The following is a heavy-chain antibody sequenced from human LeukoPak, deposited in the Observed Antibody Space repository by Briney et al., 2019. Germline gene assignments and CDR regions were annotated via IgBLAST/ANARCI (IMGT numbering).Heavy chain of an antibody. Sequence: GSLRLSCAASRFTFSSYWMSWVRQAPGKGLEWVANIKQDGSEKYYVDSVKGRFTISRDNAKNSLYLQMNSLRAEDTAVYYCARDRIRHFDYWGQGTLVTVSS. V-gene: IGHV3-7*01. J-gene: IGHJ4*02. D-gene: IGHD3-3*02. CDR2: IKQDGSEK. CDR3: ARDRIRHFDY. CDR1: RFTFSSYW.